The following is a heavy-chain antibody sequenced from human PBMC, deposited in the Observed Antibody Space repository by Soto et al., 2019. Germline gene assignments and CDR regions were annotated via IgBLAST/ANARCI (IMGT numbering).Heavy chain of an antibody. J-gene: IGHJ5*01. D-gene: IGHD2-15*01. CDR3: ARERVGYCSGGRCQEDS. V-gene: IGHV1-69*08. Sequence: QVQLVQSGAEVKKPGSSVKVSCKASGGTFSSYTISWVRQAPGQGLEWMGRIIPILGIANYAQKFQGRVTITADKSTSTAYMGLSRLRSEDTSVYYCARERVGYCSGGRCQEDSWGQGTMVTVSS. CDR2: IIPILGIA. CDR1: GGTFSSYT.